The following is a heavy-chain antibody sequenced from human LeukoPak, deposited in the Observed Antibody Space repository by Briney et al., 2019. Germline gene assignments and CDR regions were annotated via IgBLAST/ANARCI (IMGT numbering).Heavy chain of an antibody. D-gene: IGHD1-1*01. CDR1: GASISSDY. V-gene: IGHV4-4*07. CDR3: ARLGGTNWYNWFDP. CDR2: VYPTGST. J-gene: IGHJ5*02. Sequence: SETLSLTCTVSGASISSDYWSWIRQPAGKGLEWIGRVYPTGSTNFSPSLKNRVTMSIDTSKNQFSLNLSSVTAADTAVYYCARLGGTNWYNWFDPWGQGTLVTVSS.